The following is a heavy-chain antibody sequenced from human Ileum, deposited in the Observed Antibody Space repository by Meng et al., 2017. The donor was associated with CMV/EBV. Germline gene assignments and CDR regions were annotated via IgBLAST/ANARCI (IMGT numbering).Heavy chain of an antibody. CDR3: ARWGKVETDMVTTDY. CDR1: GYTFTSYG. Sequence: SGYTFTSYGVNWVRQAPGQGLEWMGWISAYNGNTNYAQNLQGRATMTTDTSTSTTYMELRSLRSDDTAVYYCARWGKVETDMVTTDYWGQGTLVTVSS. J-gene: IGHJ4*02. CDR2: ISAYNGNT. D-gene: IGHD5-18*01. V-gene: IGHV1-18*01.